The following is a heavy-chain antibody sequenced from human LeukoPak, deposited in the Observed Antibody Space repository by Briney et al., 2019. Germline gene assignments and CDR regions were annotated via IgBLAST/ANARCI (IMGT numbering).Heavy chain of an antibody. D-gene: IGHD3-10*01. J-gene: IGHJ4*02. V-gene: IGHV2-70*11. Sequence: SGPTLVNPTQTLTLTCTFSGFSLSTSGMCVTWIRQPPGKALEWLARIDWGDDKYYSTSLKTRLTISKDTSKNQVVLTMTNMDPVDTATYFCARHYYGSWSFDYWGQGTLVTVSS. CDR3: ARHYYGSWSFDY. CDR1: GFSLSTSGMC. CDR2: IDWGDDK.